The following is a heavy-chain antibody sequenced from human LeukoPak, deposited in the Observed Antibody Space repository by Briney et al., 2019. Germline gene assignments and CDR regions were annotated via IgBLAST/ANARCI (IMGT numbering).Heavy chain of an antibody. CDR3: AGGGRPIYGDPPPSFDY. V-gene: IGHV4-34*01. D-gene: IGHD4-17*01. CDR1: GGSFSGYY. CDR2: INHSGST. Sequence: PSETLSLTCAVYGGSFSGYYWSWIRQPPGKGLEWIGEINHSGSTNYNPSLKSRVTISVDTSKNQFSLKLSSVTAADTAVYYCAGGGRPIYGDPPPSFDYWGQGTLVTVSS. J-gene: IGHJ4*02.